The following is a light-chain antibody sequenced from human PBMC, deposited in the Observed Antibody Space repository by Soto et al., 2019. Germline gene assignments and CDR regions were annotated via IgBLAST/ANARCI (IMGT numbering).Light chain of an antibody. J-gene: IGKJ4*01. CDR2: WAS. CDR3: QQYYTTPLT. Sequence: DIVMTQSPDSLAVSLGERATINCKSSQSVLYSSNNKNYLAWYQQKPGQPPKLLIYWASTRESGVPDRFSGSGSATDFTLTISSLQAEDVEVYYCQQYYTTPLTFGGGTKVEIK. CDR1: QSVLYSSNNKNY. V-gene: IGKV4-1*01.